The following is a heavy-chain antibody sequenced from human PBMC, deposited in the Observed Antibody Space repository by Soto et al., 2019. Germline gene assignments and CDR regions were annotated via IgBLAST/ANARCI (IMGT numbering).Heavy chain of an antibody. CDR1: GYTFTSYG. CDR2: ISAYNGNT. D-gene: IGHD3-22*01. V-gene: IGHV1-18*01. CDR3: ARVRYYYDSSGYYFVSPYGMDV. Sequence: GASVKVSCKASGYTFTSYGISWVRQAPGQGLEWMGWISAYNGNTNYAQKLQGRVTMTTDTSTSTAYMELRSLRSDDTAVYYCARVRYYYDSSGYYFVSPYGMDVWGQGTTVTGSS. J-gene: IGHJ6*02.